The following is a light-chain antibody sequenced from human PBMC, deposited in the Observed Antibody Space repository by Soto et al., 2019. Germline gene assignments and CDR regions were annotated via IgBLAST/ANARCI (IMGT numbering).Light chain of an antibody. CDR2: LGS. CDR3: MQARQTPRT. Sequence: DIVMTQSPLSLPFTPGEPASISCRSSQSLLHSNVYNYLDWYLQKPGQSPQLLISLGSNRSYGGPDRFSGSGSGTDFTLKISRGEAEGVGVYYCMQARQTPRTFGQGPKVEIK. J-gene: IGKJ1*01. V-gene: IGKV2-28*01. CDR1: QSLLHSNVYNY.